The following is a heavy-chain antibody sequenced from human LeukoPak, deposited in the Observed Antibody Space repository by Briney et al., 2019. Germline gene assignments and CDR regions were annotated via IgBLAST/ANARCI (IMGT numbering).Heavy chain of an antibody. V-gene: IGHV3-33*01. CDR1: GFSFSSNG. Sequence: GGSLRLSCAASGFSFSSNGMHWVRQAPGKGLEWVALIWYDGSNKYYADSVKGRFTISRDNSKNTLYLQMNSLRAEDTALYYCARDTVGVTDYWGQGTLVTVSS. D-gene: IGHD1-26*01. CDR3: ARDTVGVTDY. J-gene: IGHJ4*02. CDR2: IWYDGSNK.